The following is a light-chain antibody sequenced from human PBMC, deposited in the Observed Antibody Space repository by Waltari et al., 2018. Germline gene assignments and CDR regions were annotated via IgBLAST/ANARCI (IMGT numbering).Light chain of an antibody. CDR3: QTWGTGIQV. J-gene: IGLJ2*01. CDR1: SGHSSYA. V-gene: IGLV4-69*01. Sequence: QLVLTQSPSASASLGASAKLTCTLSSGHSSYAIAWHQQQPEKGPRHLMKVNSDGSNKKGDGIPDRFSGSSSGTERYLTISSLQSEDEADYYCQTWGTGIQVFGGGTKLTVL. CDR2: VNSDGSN.